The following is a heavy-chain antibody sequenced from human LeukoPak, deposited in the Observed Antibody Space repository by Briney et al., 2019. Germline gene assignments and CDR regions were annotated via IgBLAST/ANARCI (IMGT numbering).Heavy chain of an antibody. D-gene: IGHD6-6*01. J-gene: IGHJ6*02. CDR1: GGSFSGYY. CDR3: ARGPSPYGMDV. V-gene: IGHV4-34*01. CDR2: INHSGST. Sequence: SETLSLTCAVYGGSFSGYYWSWIRQPPGKGLEWIGEINHSGSTNYNPSLKSRVTISVDTFKNQFSLKLSSVTAADTAVYYCARGPSPYGMDVWGQGTTVTVSS.